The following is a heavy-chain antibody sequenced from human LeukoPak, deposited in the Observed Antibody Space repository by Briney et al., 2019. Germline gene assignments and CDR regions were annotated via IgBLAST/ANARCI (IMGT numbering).Heavy chain of an antibody. V-gene: IGHV3-9*01. CDR3: AKDKVDSSSWYVGFDP. D-gene: IGHD6-13*01. Sequence: PGRSLRLSCAASGFTFDDYAMHWVRQAPGKGLEWVSGISWNSGSIGYADSVKGRFTISRDNAKNSLYLQMNSLRAEDTALYYCAKDKVDSSSWYVGFDPWGQGTLVTVSS. CDR1: GFTFDDYA. J-gene: IGHJ5*02. CDR2: ISWNSGSI.